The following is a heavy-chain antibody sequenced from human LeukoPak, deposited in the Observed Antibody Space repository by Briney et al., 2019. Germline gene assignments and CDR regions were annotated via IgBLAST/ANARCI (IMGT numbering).Heavy chain of an antibody. CDR3: ARVVPPTDYGSGSYFWDPYYFDY. CDR1: GFSFSDYS. V-gene: IGHV3-23*01. D-gene: IGHD3-10*01. J-gene: IGHJ4*02. CDR2: ISGSGGST. Sequence: GGSLRLSCAASGFSFSDYSLNWVRQAPGKGLEWVSAISGSGGSTYYADSVKGRFTISRDNSKNTLYLQMNSLRAEDTAVYYCARVVPPTDYGSGSYFWDPYYFDYWGQGTLVTVSS.